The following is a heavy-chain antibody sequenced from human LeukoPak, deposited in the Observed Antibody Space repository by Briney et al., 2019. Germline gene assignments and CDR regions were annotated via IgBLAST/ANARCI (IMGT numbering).Heavy chain of an antibody. Sequence: SETLSLTCTVSGGSISSYYWSWIRQPPGKGLEWIGYIYYSGSTNYNPSLKSRVTISVDTSKNQFSLKLSSVTAADTAVYYCARDGYDFWSGYLYDAFDIWGQGTMVTVSS. D-gene: IGHD3-3*01. CDR1: GGSISSYY. CDR3: ARDGYDFWSGYLYDAFDI. J-gene: IGHJ3*02. V-gene: IGHV4-59*01. CDR2: IYYSGST.